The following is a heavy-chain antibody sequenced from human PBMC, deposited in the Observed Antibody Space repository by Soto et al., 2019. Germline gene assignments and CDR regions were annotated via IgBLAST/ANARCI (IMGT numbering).Heavy chain of an antibody. CDR3: ARDIVSFFDY. CDR2: ISSSGNIM. J-gene: IGHJ4*02. CDR1: GFTFSGYE. V-gene: IGHV3-48*03. D-gene: IGHD3-16*02. Sequence: LRLSCVASGFTFSGYEMNWVRQAPGKGLEWVSYISSSGNIMYYADSVKGRFTISRYNAKNSLYLQMNSLRAEDTAVYYCARDIVSFFDYWGLGTLVTVSS.